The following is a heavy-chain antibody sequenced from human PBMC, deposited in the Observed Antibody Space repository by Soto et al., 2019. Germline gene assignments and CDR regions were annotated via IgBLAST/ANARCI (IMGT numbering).Heavy chain of an antibody. CDR3: ARDGGTLGFDY. CDR2: INEDGSEK. CDR1: GFTFSSSW. D-gene: IGHD3-16*01. Sequence: VGSLILSSAASGFTFSSSWMTWVRQAPGKGLEWVAKINEDGSEKYYGDSVKGRFTISRDNAKNSLYLQMNSLRGEDTAVYFCARDGGTLGFDYWGQGALVTVSS. J-gene: IGHJ4*02. V-gene: IGHV3-7*01.